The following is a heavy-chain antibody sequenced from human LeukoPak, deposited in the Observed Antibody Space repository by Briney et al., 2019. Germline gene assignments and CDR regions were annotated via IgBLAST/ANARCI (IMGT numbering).Heavy chain of an antibody. CDR3: ARDGVAFWSGYSSFDY. Sequence: GGSLRLSCAASGFSVGDNYVTWVRQAPGKGLEWVSSISSSSSYIYYADSVKGRFTISRDNAKNSLYLQMNSLRVEDTAVYYCARDGVAFWSGYSSFDYWGQGTLVTVSS. D-gene: IGHD3-3*01. CDR1: GFSVGDNY. V-gene: IGHV3-21*01. CDR2: ISSSSSYI. J-gene: IGHJ4*02.